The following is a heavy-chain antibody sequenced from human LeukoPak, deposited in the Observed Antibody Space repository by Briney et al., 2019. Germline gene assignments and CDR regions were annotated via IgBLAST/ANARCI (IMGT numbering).Heavy chain of an antibody. Sequence: GESLKISCKGSGYRFTSYWIGWVRQMPGKGLEWMGIIYPGDFDTRYSPSFQGRVTISADMSISTAYLQWSSLKASDTATYYCARLLSRGYSGGWLGFFDYWGQGTLVTVSS. CDR1: GYRFTSYW. CDR2: IYPGDFDT. V-gene: IGHV5-51*01. CDR3: ARLLSRGYSGGWLGFFDY. J-gene: IGHJ4*02. D-gene: IGHD6-19*01.